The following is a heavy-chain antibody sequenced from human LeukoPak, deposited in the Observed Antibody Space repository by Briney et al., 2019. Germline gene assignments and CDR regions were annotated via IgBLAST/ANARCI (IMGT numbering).Heavy chain of an antibody. CDR3: ARLYIVGAAIDY. CDR2: IYYSGST. V-gene: IGHV4-39*01. CDR1: GGSISSSSYY. Sequence: PSETLSLTCTVSGGSISSSSYYWGWIRQPPGKGLEWIGSIYYSGSTYYNPSLKSRVTISVDTSKNQFSLKLSSVTAADTAVYYCARLYIVGAAIDYWGQGTLVTVSS. J-gene: IGHJ4*02. D-gene: IGHD1-26*01.